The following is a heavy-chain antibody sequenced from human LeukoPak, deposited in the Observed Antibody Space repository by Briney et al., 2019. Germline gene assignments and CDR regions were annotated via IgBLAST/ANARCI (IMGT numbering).Heavy chain of an antibody. Sequence: GESLKISCKGSGYSFTTHWIGWVRQLPGKGLERMGLIFPGDSETIYSPSLQGQVTISADKSINTAYLRWSSLKASDTAMYYCAGLGAVAGIDYWGQGTLVTVSS. V-gene: IGHV5-51*01. CDR3: AGLGAVAGIDY. J-gene: IGHJ4*02. CDR2: IFPGDSET. D-gene: IGHD6-19*01. CDR1: GYSFTTHW.